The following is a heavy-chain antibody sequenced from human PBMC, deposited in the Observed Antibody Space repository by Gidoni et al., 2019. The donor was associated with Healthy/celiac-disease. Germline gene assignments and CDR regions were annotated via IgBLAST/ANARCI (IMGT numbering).Heavy chain of an antibody. CDR3: ARDGSIVATIGGFDY. V-gene: IGHV3-11*05. CDR2: ISSSSSYT. CDR1: GFSFSDYY. D-gene: IGHD5-12*01. Sequence: ESGGGLVKPGGSLRLSCAASGFSFSDYYMSWNRQAPGKGLEWVSYISSSSSYTNYADSVKGRFTISRDNAKNSLYLQMNSLSAEDTAVYYCARDGSIVATIGGFDYWGQGTLVTVSS. J-gene: IGHJ4*02.